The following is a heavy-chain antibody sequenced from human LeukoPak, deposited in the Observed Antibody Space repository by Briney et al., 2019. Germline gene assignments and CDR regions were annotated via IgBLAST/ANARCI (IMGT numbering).Heavy chain of an antibody. J-gene: IGHJ5*02. D-gene: IGHD1-14*01. CDR2: INADSKTI. CDR1: GVAFSRYT. Sequence: GGSLRLSCAASGVAFSRYTMSWVRQAPGRGLEWLSYINADSKTIYYADSVKGRFTISRDNARKSLYLQMNSLRVEDTAVYYCASRTSPWDEEGNWFDPWGQGTPVTVSS. V-gene: IGHV3-48*04. CDR3: ASRTSPWDEEGNWFDP.